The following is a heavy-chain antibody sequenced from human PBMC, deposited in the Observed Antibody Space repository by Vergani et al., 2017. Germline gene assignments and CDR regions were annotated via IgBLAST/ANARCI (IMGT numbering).Heavy chain of an antibody. Sequence: EVQLVESGGGLVKPGGSLRLSCAASGFTFSSYSMNWVRQAPGKGLEWVSSISSSSSYIYYADSVKGRFTISRDNAKNSLYLQMNSLRAEDTAVYYCTTDRYCSGGSCYSVPYYFDYWGQGTLVTVSS. J-gene: IGHJ4*02. D-gene: IGHD2-15*01. CDR1: GFTFSSYS. CDR2: ISSSSSYI. V-gene: IGHV3-21*01. CDR3: TTDRYCSGGSCYSVPYYFDY.